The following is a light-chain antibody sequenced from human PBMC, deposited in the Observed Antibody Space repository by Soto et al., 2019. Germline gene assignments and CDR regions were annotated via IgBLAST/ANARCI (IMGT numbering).Light chain of an antibody. CDR1: SSNIGSNT. CDR2: SNN. V-gene: IGLV1-44*01. J-gene: IGLJ1*01. Sequence: HSVLTQPPSASGTPGQRVTISCSGSSSNIGSNTVNWYQQLPGTAPKLLIYSNNQRPSGVPDRFSGSKSGTSASLAISGLQSEDEADYYCAAWDDSLNGRSVFGTGTKV. CDR3: AAWDDSLNGRSV.